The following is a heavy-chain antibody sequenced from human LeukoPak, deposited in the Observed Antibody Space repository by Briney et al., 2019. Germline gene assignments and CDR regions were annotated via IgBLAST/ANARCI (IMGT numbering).Heavy chain of an antibody. CDR1: GGTFSSYA. V-gene: IGHV1-69*06. D-gene: IGHD3-16*01. Sequence: SVKVSCTASGGTFSSYAISWVRQAPGQGLEWMGGIIPIFGTANYAQKFQGRVTITADKSTSTTYMEVRSLRFDDTAVYYCATMVGYSYSDSWGQGTLVTVSS. CDR2: IIPIFGTA. CDR3: ATMVGYSYSDS. J-gene: IGHJ5*02.